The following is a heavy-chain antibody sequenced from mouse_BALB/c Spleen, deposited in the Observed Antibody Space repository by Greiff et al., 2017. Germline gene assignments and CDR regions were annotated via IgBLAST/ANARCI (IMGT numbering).Heavy chain of an antibody. D-gene: IGHD2-4*01. CDR3: ARGSYTMISWFAY. V-gene: IGHV5-6-2*01. Sequence: EVQLVESGGGLVKLGGSLKLSCAASGFTFSSYYMSWVRQTPEKRLELVAAINSNGGSTYYPDTVKGRFTISRDNAKNTLYLQMSSLKSEDTALYYCARGSYTMISWFAYLGQGTLVTVSA. CDR1: GFTFSSYY. CDR2: INSNGGST. J-gene: IGHJ3*01.